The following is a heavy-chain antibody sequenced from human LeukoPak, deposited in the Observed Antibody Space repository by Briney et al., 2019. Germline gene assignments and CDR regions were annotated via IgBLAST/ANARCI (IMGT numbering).Heavy chain of an antibody. J-gene: IGHJ3*02. CDR3: ARLPNGWLQLGAFDI. V-gene: IGHV4-34*01. Sequence: SETLSLTCAVYGGSFSGYYWSWIRQPPGKGLEWIGEINHSGSTSYKPSLKSRVTISVDTSKNQFSLKLSSVTAADTAVYYCARLPNGWLQLGAFDIWGQGTMVTVPS. CDR1: GGSFSGYY. D-gene: IGHD5-24*01. CDR2: INHSGST.